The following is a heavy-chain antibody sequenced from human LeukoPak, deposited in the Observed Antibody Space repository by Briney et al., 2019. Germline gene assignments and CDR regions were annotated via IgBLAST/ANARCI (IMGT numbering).Heavy chain of an antibody. CDR3: ASLYSSGWSGYYYYMDV. Sequence: SETLSLTCTVSGGPISSSSYYWGWIRQPPGKGLEWTGSIYYSGSTHYNPSLKSRVTISVDTSKNQFSLKLSSVTAADTAVYYCASLYSSGWSGYYYYMDVWGKGTTVTVSS. CDR2: IYYSGST. D-gene: IGHD6-19*01. CDR1: GGPISSSSYY. V-gene: IGHV4-39*01. J-gene: IGHJ6*03.